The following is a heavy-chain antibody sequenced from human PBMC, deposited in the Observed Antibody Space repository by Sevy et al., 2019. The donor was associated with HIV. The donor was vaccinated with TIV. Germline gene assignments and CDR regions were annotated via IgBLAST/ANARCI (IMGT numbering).Heavy chain of an antibody. CDR2: IKEDGSEK. CDR1: GFTFSTHW. V-gene: IGHV3-7*03. Sequence: GGSLRLSCAASGFTFSTHWMSWGRQGPGKGLEWVANIKEDGSEKYYVDSVKGRFTISRDNAKNSLFLQMNSLRAEDTAVYYCAKDVYWGQGTLVTVSS. CDR3: AKDVY. J-gene: IGHJ4*02.